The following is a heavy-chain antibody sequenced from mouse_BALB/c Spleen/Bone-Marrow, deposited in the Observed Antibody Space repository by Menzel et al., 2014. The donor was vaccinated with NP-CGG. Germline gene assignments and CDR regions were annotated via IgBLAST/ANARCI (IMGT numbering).Heavy chain of an antibody. Sequence: QVQLKESGPGLVAPSQSLSITCTVSGFSLTSYGVHWVRQPPGKGLEWLGVIWAGGSTNYNSALMSRLSISKDNSKSQVFLKMNSLQTDDTAMYYCARDRGQGRFAYWGQGTLVTVSA. V-gene: IGHV2-9*02. CDR3: ARDRGQGRFAY. D-gene: IGHD3-3*01. CDR2: IWAGGST. CDR1: GFSLTSYG. J-gene: IGHJ3*01.